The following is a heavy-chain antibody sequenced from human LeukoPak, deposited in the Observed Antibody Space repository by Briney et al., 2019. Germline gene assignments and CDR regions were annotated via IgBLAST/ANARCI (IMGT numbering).Heavy chain of an antibody. Sequence: SETLSLTCAVYGGSFSGYYWSWIRQPPGKGLEWIGEINHSGSTNYNPSLKSRVTISVDTSKNQFSLKLSSVTAADTAVYYCARGRANLLGYCSGGSCYRALFDYWGQGTLVTVSS. CDR2: INHSGST. J-gene: IGHJ4*02. V-gene: IGHV4-34*01. CDR1: GGSFSGYY. D-gene: IGHD2-15*01. CDR3: ARGRANLLGYCSGGSCYRALFDY.